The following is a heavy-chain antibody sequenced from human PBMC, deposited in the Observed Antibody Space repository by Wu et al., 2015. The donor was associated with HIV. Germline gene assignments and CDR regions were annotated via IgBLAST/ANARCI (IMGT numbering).Heavy chain of an antibody. D-gene: IGHD5-18*01. CDR3: AGGGGRTSMDPFDF. Sequence: QVQLVQSGTEVKKPGSSVKVSCKASGVTFNSYGISWVRQAPGQGLEWIGRIIPLFDTVNLAQKFQGRVTITADESTSTAYMDVSSLRSDDTAVYYCAGGGGRTSMDPFDFWGQGTLVTVSS. V-gene: IGHV1-69*13. CDR2: IIPLFDTV. J-gene: IGHJ4*02. CDR1: GVTFNSYG.